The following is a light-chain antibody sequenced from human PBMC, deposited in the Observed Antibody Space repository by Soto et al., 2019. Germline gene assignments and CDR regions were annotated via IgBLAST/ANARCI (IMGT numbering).Light chain of an antibody. Sequence: EIVLTQSPGTLSFSQREKATLSCSASQSVSSSYVAWYQQKPGQAPRLLIYEASIRAIVIPDRFSGSGSGTDFTLTISRLEPEDFAVYHCQQYGSSPPTFGQGSKVEIE. J-gene: IGKJ1*01. V-gene: IGKV3-20*01. CDR3: QQYGSSPPT. CDR2: EAS. CDR1: QSVSSSY.